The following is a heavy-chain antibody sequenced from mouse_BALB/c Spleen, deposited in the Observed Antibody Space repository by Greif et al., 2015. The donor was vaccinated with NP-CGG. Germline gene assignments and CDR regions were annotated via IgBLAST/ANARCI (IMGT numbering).Heavy chain of an antibody. D-gene: IGHD3-1*01. Sequence: VHVKQSGAELVKPGASVKLSCTASGFNIKDTYMHWVKQRPEQGLEWIGRIDPANGNTKYDPKFQGKATITADTSSNTAYLQLSSLTSEDTAVYYCFRGDYYAMDYWGQGTSVTVSS. CDR2: IDPANGNT. CDR3: FRGDYYAMDY. J-gene: IGHJ4*01. CDR1: GFNIKDTY. V-gene: IGHV14-3*02.